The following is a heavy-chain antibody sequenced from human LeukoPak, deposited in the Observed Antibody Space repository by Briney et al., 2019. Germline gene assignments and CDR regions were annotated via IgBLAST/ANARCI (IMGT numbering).Heavy chain of an antibody. J-gene: IGHJ4*02. CDR2: ISGDGSTT. CDR3: ARELPFDY. CDR1: GFTFSRYW. V-gene: IGHV3-74*01. Sequence: GGSLRLSCTASGFTFSRYWMHWVRQAPGKGLVWVSRISGDGSTTNYAEFVKGRFTISRDNAKNTLYLQMNSLRAEDTAVYYCARELPFDYWGQGTLVTVSS.